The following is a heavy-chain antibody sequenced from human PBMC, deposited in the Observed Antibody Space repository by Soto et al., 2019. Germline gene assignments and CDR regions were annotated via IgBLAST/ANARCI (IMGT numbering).Heavy chain of an antibody. CDR1: GFTFSSYA. CDR2: ISGSGGST. CDR3: AKDWISSVVPDY. Sequence: GGSLRLSCAASGFTFSSYAMSWVRQAPGKGLEWVSAISGSGGSTYYADSVKGRFTVSRDNSKNTLYLQMDSLRAEDTAVFYCAKDWISSVVPDYWGQGTLVTVSS. D-gene: IGHD2-15*01. V-gene: IGHV3-23*01. J-gene: IGHJ4*02.